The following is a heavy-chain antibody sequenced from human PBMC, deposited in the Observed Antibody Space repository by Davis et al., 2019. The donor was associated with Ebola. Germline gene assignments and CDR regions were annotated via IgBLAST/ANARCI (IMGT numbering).Heavy chain of an antibody. CDR1: GFTFSSYW. CDR2: ISGSGDNT. Sequence: GESLKISCAASGFTFSSYWMTWVRQTPGKGLEWVSAISGSGDNTFYADSVRGRFTISRDSSKNTLYLQMNSLRAEDTAVYYCARRYCSSTSCPNHYYYYYYMDVWGKGTTVTVSS. D-gene: IGHD2-2*01. CDR3: ARRYCSSTSCPNHYYYYYYMDV. V-gene: IGHV3-23*01. J-gene: IGHJ6*03.